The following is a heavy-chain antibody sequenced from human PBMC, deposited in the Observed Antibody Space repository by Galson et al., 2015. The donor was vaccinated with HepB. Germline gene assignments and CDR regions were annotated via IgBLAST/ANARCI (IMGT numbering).Heavy chain of an antibody. J-gene: IGHJ4*02. Sequence: ETLSLTCAVYGGSFSGYYWSWIRQPPGKGLEWIGEINHSGSTNYNPSLKSRVTISVDTSKNQFSLKLSSVTAADTAVYYCARPGGIAARPDGICYFDYGAREPWSPSPQ. D-gene: IGHD6-6*01. CDR3: ARPGGIAARPDGICYFDY. V-gene: IGHV4-34*01. CDR1: GGSFSGYY. CDR2: INHSGST.